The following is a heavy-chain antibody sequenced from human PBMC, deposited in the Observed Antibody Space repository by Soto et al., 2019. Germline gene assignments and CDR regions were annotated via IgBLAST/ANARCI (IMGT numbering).Heavy chain of an antibody. Sequence: QVQLQESGPGLVKPSQTLSLTCTVSGGSISSGSYYWSWIRPLPGQGLEWIGYIYYSGRTYYNPSLKSRVTISVDTSKNQFALKLNSVTAADTAVYYCATRTDYYYGSGSLGGMDVWGQGTTVTVSS. CDR2: IYYSGRT. J-gene: IGHJ6*02. CDR1: GGSISSGSYY. D-gene: IGHD3-10*01. V-gene: IGHV4-31*03. CDR3: ATRTDYYYGSGSLGGMDV.